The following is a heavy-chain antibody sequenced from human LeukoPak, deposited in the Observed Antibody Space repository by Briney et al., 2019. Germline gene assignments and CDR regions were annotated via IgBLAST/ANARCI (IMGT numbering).Heavy chain of an antibody. CDR1: GGSFSGYY. CDR3: AREEDY. Sequence: SETLSLACAVYGGSFSGYYWSWIRQPPGKGLEWIGEINHSGNTNYNPSLKSRVTISVDTSKNQFSLKLSSVTAADTAVYYCAREEDYWGQGTLVTVSS. V-gene: IGHV4-34*01. J-gene: IGHJ4*02. CDR2: INHSGNT.